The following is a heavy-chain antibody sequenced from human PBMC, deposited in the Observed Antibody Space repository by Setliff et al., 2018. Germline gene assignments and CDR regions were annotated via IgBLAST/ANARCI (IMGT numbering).Heavy chain of an antibody. J-gene: IGHJ4*02. CDR1: GYTFTSYG. D-gene: IGHD2-15*01. Sequence: ASVKVSCKASGYTFTSYGVHWVRQAPGQRLEWMGWINAANGNTKYSQKFQGRVTITRDTSASTVYMELSSMRYEDTAVYDWSSAEVVVVPWGQGTLVTVSS. CDR3: SSAEVVVVP. CDR2: INAANGNT. V-gene: IGHV1-3*01.